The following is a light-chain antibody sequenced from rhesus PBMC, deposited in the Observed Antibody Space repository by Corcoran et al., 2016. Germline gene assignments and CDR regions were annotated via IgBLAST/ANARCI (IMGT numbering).Light chain of an antibody. J-gene: IGKJ4*01. Sequence: DIQMSQSPSSLSASVGDRVTITCRASQAMSSYLNWYQQKPGKDPKLLIFYIDSLSSGVPSRFSGTGSGTDFTLTISGLQTEDAATYYCQQGNSYPLTFGGGTQVELK. CDR2: YID. CDR1: QAMSSY. V-gene: IGKV1-32*02. CDR3: QQGNSYPLT.